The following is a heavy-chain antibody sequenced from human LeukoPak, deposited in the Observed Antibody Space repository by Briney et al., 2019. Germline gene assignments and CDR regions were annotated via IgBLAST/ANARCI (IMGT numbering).Heavy chain of an antibody. CDR2: IYHSGST. CDR3: ARAQIVVVPAAIQYYFDY. J-gene: IGHJ4*02. D-gene: IGHD2-2*01. V-gene: IGHV4-30-2*01. Sequence: SETLSLTCAVSGGSISSGGYSWSWIRQPPGKGLEWIGYIYHSGSTYYNPSLKSRVTISVYRSKNQFSLKLSSVTDADTAVYYCARAQIVVVPAAIQYYFDYWGQGTLVKVSS. CDR1: GGSISSGGYS.